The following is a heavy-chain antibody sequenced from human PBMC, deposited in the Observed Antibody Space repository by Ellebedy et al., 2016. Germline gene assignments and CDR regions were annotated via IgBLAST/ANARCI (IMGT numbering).Heavy chain of an antibody. Sequence: GESLKISXAASGFTFSSYGMHWVRQAPGKGLEWVAVIWYDGSNKYYADSVKGRFTISRDNSKNTLYLQMNSLRAEDTAVYYCARDEAGAPCYYWGQGTLVTVSS. D-gene: IGHD1-14*01. CDR3: ARDEAGAPCYY. J-gene: IGHJ4*02. CDR2: IWYDGSNK. CDR1: GFTFSSYG. V-gene: IGHV3-33*01.